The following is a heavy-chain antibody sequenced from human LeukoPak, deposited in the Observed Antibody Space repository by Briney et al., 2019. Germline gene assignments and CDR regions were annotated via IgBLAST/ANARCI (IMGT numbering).Heavy chain of an antibody. CDR2: ISGSGGST. D-gene: IGHD3-10*01. J-gene: IGHJ4*02. CDR1: GFTFSSYA. CDR3: AKDRVRGVGAIDY. V-gene: IGHV3-23*01. Sequence: HPGGSLRLSCAASGFTFSSYAMSWVCQAPGKGLEWVSAISGSGGSTYYADSVKGRFTISRDNSKNTLYLQMNSLRAEDTAVYYCAKDRVRGVGAIDYWGQGTLVTVSS.